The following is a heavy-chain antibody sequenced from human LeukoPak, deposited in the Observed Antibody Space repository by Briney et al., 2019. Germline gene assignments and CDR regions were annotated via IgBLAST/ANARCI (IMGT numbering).Heavy chain of an antibody. CDR1: GDTFTSYD. CDR2: MNPNTANT. D-gene: IGHD3-22*01. CDR3: ARVATYYYDSSGYYVDY. Sequence: ASVKVSCKASGDTFTSYDTNWVRQAPGQGLEWMGWMNPNTANTGYAQKFQGRVTITRNTSISTSYMELNSLRSEDTAVYYCARVATYYYDSSGYYVDYWGQGTLVTVSS. V-gene: IGHV1-8*01. J-gene: IGHJ4*02.